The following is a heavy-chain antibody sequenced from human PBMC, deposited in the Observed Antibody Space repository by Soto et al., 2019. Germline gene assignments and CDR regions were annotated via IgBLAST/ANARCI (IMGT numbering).Heavy chain of an antibody. Sequence: ASVKVSCKASGGTFSSYAISWVRQAPGQGLEWMGGIIPIFGTANYAQKFQGRVTITADESTSTAYMELSSLRSEDTAVYYCARAIPPTVTTMVDYYYYGMDVWGQGTTVTVSS. J-gene: IGHJ6*02. V-gene: IGHV1-69*13. CDR3: ARAIPPTVTTMVDYYYYGMDV. CDR1: GGTFSSYA. CDR2: IIPIFGTA. D-gene: IGHD4-17*01.